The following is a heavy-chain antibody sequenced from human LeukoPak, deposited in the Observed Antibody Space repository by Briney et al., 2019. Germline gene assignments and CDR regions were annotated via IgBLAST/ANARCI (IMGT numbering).Heavy chain of an antibody. D-gene: IGHD1/OR15-1a*01. Sequence: GESLQISCKASGSNFTPYWIGWVRQMPGKGLEWMGIIFPGDSDTIYSPSFQGQVTISADKSINTAYLQWSSLKASDTAMYFCATSESQTKFDYWGQGTQVIVSS. J-gene: IGHJ4*02. CDR2: IFPGDSDT. V-gene: IGHV5-51*01. CDR1: GSNFTPYW. CDR3: ATSESQTKFDY.